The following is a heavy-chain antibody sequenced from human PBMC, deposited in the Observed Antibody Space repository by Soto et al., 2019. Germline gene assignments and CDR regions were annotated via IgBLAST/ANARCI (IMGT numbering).Heavy chain of an antibody. Sequence: EVQLVESGGGLGQPGGSLRLSCAASGFTFSSYDMNWVRQAPGKGLEWVSYISSSGSTIYYADSVKGRFTISRDNAKHSLYLQMNSLRAEDTAVYYGARGGYSSGWSFDYWGQGTLVTVSS. D-gene: IGHD6-19*01. CDR1: GFTFSSYD. CDR3: ARGGYSSGWSFDY. V-gene: IGHV3-48*03. J-gene: IGHJ4*02. CDR2: ISSSGSTI.